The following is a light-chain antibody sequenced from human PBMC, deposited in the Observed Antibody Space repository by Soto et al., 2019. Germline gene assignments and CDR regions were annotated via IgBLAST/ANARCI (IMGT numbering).Light chain of an antibody. CDR3: SSYTSSSILV. CDR1: SSDVGGYNY. CDR2: EVS. Sequence: QSALTQPASVSGSPGQSITISCTGTSSDVGGYNYVSWYKQHPGKAPKLMIYEVSNRPSGVSNRFSGSKSGNTASLTISGLQAEDETDYYCSSYTSSSILVFGGGTKLTVL. V-gene: IGLV2-14*01. J-gene: IGLJ3*02.